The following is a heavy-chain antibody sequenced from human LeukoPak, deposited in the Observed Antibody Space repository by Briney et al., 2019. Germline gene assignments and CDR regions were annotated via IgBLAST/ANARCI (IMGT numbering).Heavy chain of an antibody. CDR1: GYTLTELS. CDR3: ARDLLPGIAVAGTYGY. J-gene: IGHJ4*02. V-gene: IGHV1-24*01. CDR2: FDPEDGET. Sequence: ASVKVSCKVSGYTLTELSMHWVRQAPGKGLEWMGGFDPEDGETIYAQKFQGRVTMTEDTSTDTAYMELSSLRAEDTAVYYCARDLLPGIAVAGTYGYWGQGTLVTVSS. D-gene: IGHD6-19*01.